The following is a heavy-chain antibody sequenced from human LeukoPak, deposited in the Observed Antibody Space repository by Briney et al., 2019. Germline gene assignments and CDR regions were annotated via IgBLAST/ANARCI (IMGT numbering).Heavy chain of an antibody. D-gene: IGHD4-17*01. J-gene: IGHJ4*02. CDR3: AGERPNLIRF. CDR1: GFTVSSNY. V-gene: IGHV3-53*01. Sequence: PGGSLRLSCAASGFTVSSNYMSWVRQAPGKGLEWVSAIYSGGGTYYADSVRGRFTISRDNSRNTLFLQMNSLRAEDTAVYYCAGERPNLIRFWGQGTLVTVSS. CDR2: IYSGGGT.